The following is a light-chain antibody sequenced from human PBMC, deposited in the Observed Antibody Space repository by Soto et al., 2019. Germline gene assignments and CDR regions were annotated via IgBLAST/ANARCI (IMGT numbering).Light chain of an antibody. J-gene: IGLJ3*02. CDR1: SSDVGAHNY. CDR2: DVN. Sequence: QSALTQPPSASGSPGQSLTISCTGTSSDVGAHNYVSWYQQNPGKAPKLMLYDVNKRPSGVPDRFSGSKSGNTASLTDSGLQAEDEADYYCSSYAGGNNWVFGGGTKVTVL. CDR3: SSYAGGNNWV. V-gene: IGLV2-8*01.